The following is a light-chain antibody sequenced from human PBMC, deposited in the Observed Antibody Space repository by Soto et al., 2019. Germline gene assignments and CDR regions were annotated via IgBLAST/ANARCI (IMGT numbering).Light chain of an antibody. Sequence: ERVLTQSPGTLSLSPGERATLSCRASQSVSSNYLAWYQQKPGQAPRLLIYGASTRATGIPDRFSGSGSGTDFTLTISRLEPEDSAVYYCQQYGSSPTWTFGQGTMVDI. J-gene: IGKJ1*01. V-gene: IGKV3-20*01. CDR3: QQYGSSPTWT. CDR2: GAS. CDR1: QSVSSNY.